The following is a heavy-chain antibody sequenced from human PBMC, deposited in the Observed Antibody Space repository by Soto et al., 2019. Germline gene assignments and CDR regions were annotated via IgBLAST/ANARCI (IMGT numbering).Heavy chain of an antibody. J-gene: IGHJ6*02. CDR1: GYTFTSYG. D-gene: IGHD4-4*01. CDR3: ARCHSNYGYYYYGMDV. V-gene: IGHV1-18*04. Sequence: ASVKVSCKASGYTFTSYGISWVRQAPGQGLEWMGWISAYNGNTNYAQKLQGRVTMTTDTSTSTAYMELRSLRSDDTAVYYCARCHSNYGYYYYGMDVWGQGSTVTVSS. CDR2: ISAYNGNT.